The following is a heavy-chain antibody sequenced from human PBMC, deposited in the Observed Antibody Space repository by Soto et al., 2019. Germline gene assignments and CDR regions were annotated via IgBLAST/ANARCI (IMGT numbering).Heavy chain of an antibody. CDR1: GFTFSSYA. V-gene: IGHV3-30-3*01. D-gene: IGHD5-12*01. CDR3: ARDYYRFNSGYGFSMDV. CDR2: ISYDGSNK. Sequence: PGGSLRLSCAASGFTFSSYAMHWVRQAPGKGLEWVAFISYDGSNKYYADSVKGRFTISRYNSKNTLYLQMNSLRAEDTAVYYCARDYYRFNSGYGFSMDVWGQGTTVTVSS. J-gene: IGHJ6*02.